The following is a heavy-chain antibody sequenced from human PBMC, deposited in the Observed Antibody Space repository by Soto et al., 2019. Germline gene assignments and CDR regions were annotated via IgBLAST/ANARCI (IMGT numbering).Heavy chain of an antibody. CDR3: ARERIAARLYYYYYGMDV. CDR2: IWYDGSNK. V-gene: IGHV3-33*01. Sequence: GGSLRLSCAASGFTFSSYGMHWVRQAPGKGLEWVAVIWYDGSNKYYADSVKGRFTISRDNSKNTLYLQMNSLRAEDTAVYYCARERIAARLYYYYYGMDVWGQGTTVTVSS. D-gene: IGHD6-6*01. J-gene: IGHJ6*02. CDR1: GFTFSSYG.